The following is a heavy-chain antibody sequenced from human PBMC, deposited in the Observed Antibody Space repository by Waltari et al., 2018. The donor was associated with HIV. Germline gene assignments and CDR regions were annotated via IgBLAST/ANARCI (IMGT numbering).Heavy chain of an antibody. Sequence: QVQLQESGPGLVKPSQTLSLTCTVSGGSISSGGYYWSWIRQHPGKGLEWIGYIYYSGSTYYNPSLKSRVTISVDTSKNQFSLKLGSVTAADTAVYYCARVIVAAAVTESFQHWGQGTLVTVSS. V-gene: IGHV4-31*03. J-gene: IGHJ1*01. CDR2: IYYSGST. CDR3: ARVIVAAAVTESFQH. CDR1: GGSISSGGYY. D-gene: IGHD6-13*01.